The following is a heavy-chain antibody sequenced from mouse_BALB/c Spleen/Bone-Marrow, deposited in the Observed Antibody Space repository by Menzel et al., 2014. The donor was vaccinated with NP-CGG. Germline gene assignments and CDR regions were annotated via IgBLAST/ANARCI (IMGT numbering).Heavy chain of an antibody. CDR2: INPDSSTI. CDR3: ARMHYYGYVAY. Sequence: EVQGVESGGGLVQPGGSLKLSCAASGFDFSRYWMSWVRQAPGKGLEWIGEINPDSSTINYTPSLKDKFIISRDNAKNTLYLQMSKVRSEDTALYYCARMHYYGYVAYWGQGTLVIVSA. D-gene: IGHD1-2*01. J-gene: IGHJ3*01. V-gene: IGHV4-1*02. CDR1: GFDFSRYW.